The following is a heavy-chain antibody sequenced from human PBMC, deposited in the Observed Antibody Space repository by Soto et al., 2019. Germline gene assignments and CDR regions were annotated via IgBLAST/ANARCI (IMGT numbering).Heavy chain of an antibody. CDR1: RCTFSNSA. J-gene: IGHJ3*02. CDR2: IKSSDGGA. Sequence: EVQLVESGGDLVQPGGSLRLSCTTSRCTFSNSAMSWVRQAPGKGLEWVSTIKSSDGGAYYGDSVKGRFTISRDNPKNTLYLQMNSLRAEDTAVYYCAKALGSLDPFDIWGQGTMVTVSS. CDR3: AKALGSLDPFDI. D-gene: IGHD3-16*01. V-gene: IGHV3-23*04.